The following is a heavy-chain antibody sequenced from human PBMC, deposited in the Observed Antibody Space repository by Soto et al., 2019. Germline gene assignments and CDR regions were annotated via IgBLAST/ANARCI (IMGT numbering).Heavy chain of an antibody. CDR2: IKQDGSEK. J-gene: IGHJ6*02. CDR1: GFTFSSYW. V-gene: IGHV3-7*03. Sequence: GGSLRLSCAASGFTFSSYWMSWVRQVPGKGLEWVANIKQDGSEKYYVDSVKGRFTISRDNAKNSLYLQMNSLRAEDTAVYYCARYSCSSTSCYLYGMDVWGQGTTVTVSS. D-gene: IGHD2-2*01. CDR3: ARYSCSSTSCYLYGMDV.